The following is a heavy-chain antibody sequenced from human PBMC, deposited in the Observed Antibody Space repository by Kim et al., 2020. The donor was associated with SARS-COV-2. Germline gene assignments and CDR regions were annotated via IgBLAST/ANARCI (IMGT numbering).Heavy chain of an antibody. CDR1: GYSFTSYW. D-gene: IGHD2-21*02. CDR3: ARHGGQRYLFLVRVTRGETHWFGP. Sequence: GESLKISCKGSGYSFTSYWISWVRQMPGKGLEWMGRIDPSDSYTNYSPSFQGHVTISADKSISTAYLQWSSLKASDTAMYYCARHGGQRYLFLVRVTRGETHWFGPWGQGTLVTVSS. CDR2: IDPSDSYT. V-gene: IGHV5-10-1*01. J-gene: IGHJ5*02.